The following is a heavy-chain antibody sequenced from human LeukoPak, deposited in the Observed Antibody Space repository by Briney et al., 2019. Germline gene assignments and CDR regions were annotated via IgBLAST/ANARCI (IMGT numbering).Heavy chain of an antibody. Sequence: PSETLSLTCAVSGGSISSSNWWSWVRQPPGKGLEWIGEIYHSGSTNYNPSLKSRVTISVDKSKNQFPLKLSSVTAADTAVYYCARVGRVVPAYYFDYWGQGTLVTVSS. CDR2: IYHSGST. J-gene: IGHJ4*02. CDR1: GGSISSSNW. D-gene: IGHD2-2*01. CDR3: ARVGRVVPAYYFDY. V-gene: IGHV4-4*02.